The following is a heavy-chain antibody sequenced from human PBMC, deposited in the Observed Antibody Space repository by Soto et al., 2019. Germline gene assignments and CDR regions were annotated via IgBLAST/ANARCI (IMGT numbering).Heavy chain of an antibody. CDR3: ASQPLTPGAADNWFDP. V-gene: IGHV4-59*08. CDR2: IYYSGST. CDR1: GGSISSYY. Sequence: PSETLSLTCTVSGGSISSYYWSWIRQPPGKGLEWIGYIYYSGSTNYNPSLKSRVTISVDTSKNQFSLKLSSVTAADTAVYYCASQPLTPGAADNWFDPWGQGTLVTVSS. D-gene: IGHD2-15*01. J-gene: IGHJ5*02.